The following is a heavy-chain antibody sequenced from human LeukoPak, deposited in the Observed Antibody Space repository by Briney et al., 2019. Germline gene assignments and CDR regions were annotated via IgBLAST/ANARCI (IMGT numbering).Heavy chain of an antibody. J-gene: IGHJ1*01. D-gene: IGHD2-21*02. CDR1: GFNFGDYF. Sequence: PGGSLRLSCAASGFNFGDYFMSWVRQAPGKALEWVSASSGSSGSTFSADSVKGRFTISRDNSKNTVYLQMKSLRVDDTAVDYCATVRALVTAEHWGHRVLVTVSS. CDR3: ATVRALVTAEH. V-gene: IGHV3-23*01. CDR2: SSGSSGST.